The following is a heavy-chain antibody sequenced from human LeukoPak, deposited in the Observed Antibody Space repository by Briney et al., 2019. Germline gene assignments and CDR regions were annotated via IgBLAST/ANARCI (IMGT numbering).Heavy chain of an antibody. J-gene: IGHJ4*02. Sequence: PGGSLRLSXAASGFTFSTYAMNWVRQTPGKGLEWVSGVSGSASSTYYADSVKGRFTISRDNSKNTLYLQMNSLRAEDTAVYYCARFWSGHYNFDYGGQGTPVTVSS. CDR3: ARFWSGHYNFDY. D-gene: IGHD3-3*01. CDR1: GFTFSTYA. V-gene: IGHV3-23*01. CDR2: VSGSASST.